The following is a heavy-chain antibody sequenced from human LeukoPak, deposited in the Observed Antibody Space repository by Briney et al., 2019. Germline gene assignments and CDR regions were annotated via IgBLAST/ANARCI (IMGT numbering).Heavy chain of an antibody. J-gene: IGHJ4*02. CDR1: GFSVSNTY. CDR2: IYSGGNT. CDR3: ARGTVTAPDC. Sequence: GGSLRLSCAASGFSVSNTYMSWVRQAPGKGLEWVSIIYSGGNTYYADSVKGRFTISRDNSKNTLYLQMNRLRPEDTAVYYCARGTVTAPDCWGQGTLVTVSS. V-gene: IGHV3-53*01. D-gene: IGHD2-21*02.